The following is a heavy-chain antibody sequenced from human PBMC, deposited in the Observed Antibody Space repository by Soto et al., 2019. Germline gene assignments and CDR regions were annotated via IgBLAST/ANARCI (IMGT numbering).Heavy chain of an antibody. CDR2: IYYSGST. CDR3: ARGAKLRFLEWLPNNWFDP. Sequence: SETLSLTCTVSGGSVSSGSYYWSWIRQPPGKGLEWIGYIYYSGSTNYNPSLKSRVTISVDTSKNQFSLKLSSVTAADTAVYYCARGAKLRFLEWLPNNWFDPWGQGTLVTVSS. V-gene: IGHV4-61*01. J-gene: IGHJ5*02. CDR1: GGSVSSGSYY. D-gene: IGHD3-3*01.